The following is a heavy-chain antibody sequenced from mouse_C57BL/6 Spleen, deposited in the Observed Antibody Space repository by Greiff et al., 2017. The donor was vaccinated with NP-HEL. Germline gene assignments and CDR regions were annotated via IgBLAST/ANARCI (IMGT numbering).Heavy chain of an antibody. J-gene: IGHJ2*01. Sequence: EVQLVESGGGLVKPGGSLKLSCAASGFTFSDYGMHWVRQAPEKGLEWVAYISSGSSTIYYAETVKGRFTISRDNAKNTLFLQMTSLRSEDTAMYYCARTLDFDYWGQGTTLTVSS. V-gene: IGHV5-17*01. CDR1: GFTFSDYG. CDR3: ARTLDFDY. CDR2: ISSGSSTI.